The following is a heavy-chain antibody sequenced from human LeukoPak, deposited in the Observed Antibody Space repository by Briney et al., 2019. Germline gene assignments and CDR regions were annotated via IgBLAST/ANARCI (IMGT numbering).Heavy chain of an antibody. V-gene: IGHV4-31*03. Sequence: ASETLSLTCTVSGGSISSGGYYWSWIRQHPGKGLEWIGYIYYSGSTYYNPTLKSRVTISVDTSKNQFSLKLSSVTAADTAVYYCARRFSTSGNSYFDYWGQGTLVTVSS. CDR1: GGSISSGGYY. CDR2: IYYSGST. CDR3: ARRFSTSGNSYFDY. J-gene: IGHJ4*02. D-gene: IGHD4-23*01.